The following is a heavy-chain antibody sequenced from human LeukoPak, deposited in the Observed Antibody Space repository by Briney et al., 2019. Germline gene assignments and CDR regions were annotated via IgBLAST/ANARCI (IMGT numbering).Heavy chain of an antibody. V-gene: IGHV4-59*12. D-gene: IGHD6-19*01. CDR2: IYYSGST. J-gene: IGHJ4*02. CDR3: ARDPGYSSGWNYFDY. CDR1: GGSFSGYY. Sequence: PSETLSLTCAVYGGSFSGYYWSWIRQPPGKGLEWIGYIYYSGSTNYNPSLKSRVTISVDTSKNQFSLKLSSVTAADTAVYHCARDPGYSSGWNYFDYWGQGTLVTVSS.